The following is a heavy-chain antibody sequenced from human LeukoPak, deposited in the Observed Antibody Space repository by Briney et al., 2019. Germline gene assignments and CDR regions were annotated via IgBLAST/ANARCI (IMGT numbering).Heavy chain of an antibody. CDR2: INYSGTN. CDR1: GGSISSGDYY. CDR3: ARRSIILTGYYNED. Sequence: SQTLSLTCTVSGGSISSGDYYWSWIRQPPGKGLEWIGYINYSGTNYYNPYLKSRVTISVDTSKNQFSLKLSSVTAADTAVYYCARRSIILTGYYNEDWGQGTLVTVSS. V-gene: IGHV4-30-4*01. J-gene: IGHJ4*02. D-gene: IGHD3-9*01.